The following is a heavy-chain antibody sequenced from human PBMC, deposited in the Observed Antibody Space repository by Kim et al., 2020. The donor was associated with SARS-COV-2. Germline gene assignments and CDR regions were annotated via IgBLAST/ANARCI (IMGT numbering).Heavy chain of an antibody. Sequence: INDSGLRTHYADSVKGRLTMSRDNSRSTLFLQMNYLRAEDAAIYYCEASDYWGQGSLVTVSS. V-gene: IGHV3-23*01. J-gene: IGHJ4*02. CDR2: INDSGLRT. CDR3: EASDY.